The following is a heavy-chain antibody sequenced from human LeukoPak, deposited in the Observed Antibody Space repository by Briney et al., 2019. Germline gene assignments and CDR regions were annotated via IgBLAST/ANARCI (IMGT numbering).Heavy chain of an antibody. CDR3: ARVMVRGVRAPSSYYFDY. Sequence: ASVKVSCKASGYTFTGSYMHWVRQAPGQGLEWMGWINPNSGGTNYAQKFQGRVTMTRDTSISTAYMELSRLRSDDTAVYYCARVMVRGVRAPSSYYFDYWGQGTLVTVSS. CDR1: GYTFTGSY. CDR2: INPNSGGT. D-gene: IGHD3-10*01. V-gene: IGHV1-2*02. J-gene: IGHJ4*02.